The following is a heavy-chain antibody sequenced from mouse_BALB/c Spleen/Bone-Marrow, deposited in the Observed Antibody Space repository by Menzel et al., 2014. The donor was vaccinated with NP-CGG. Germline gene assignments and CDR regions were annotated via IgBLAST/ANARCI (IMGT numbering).Heavy chain of an antibody. Sequence: VKLVESGPGLVAPSQSLSITCTVSGFSLTSYGVHWVRQPPGKGLEWLGVIWAGGSTNYNSALMSRLSISKDNSKSQVFLKMNSLQTDGTAMYYCAREGSTTITTPFAYWGQGTLVTVSA. J-gene: IGHJ3*01. CDR2: IWAGGST. D-gene: IGHD2-4*01. CDR1: GFSLTSYG. CDR3: AREGSTTITTPFAY. V-gene: IGHV2-9*02.